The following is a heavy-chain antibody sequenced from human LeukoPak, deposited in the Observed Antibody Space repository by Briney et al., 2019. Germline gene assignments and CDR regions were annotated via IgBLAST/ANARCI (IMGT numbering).Heavy chain of an antibody. CDR1: GGTFSSYA. D-gene: IGHD4-17*01. Sequence: ASVKVSCKASGGTFSSYAISWVRQAPGQGLEWMGRIIPIFGTANYAQKSQGRVTITTDESTSTAYMELSSLRSEDTAVYYCARDIFYGDYYFDYWGQGTLVTVSS. CDR2: IIPIFGTA. CDR3: ARDIFYGDYYFDY. J-gene: IGHJ4*02. V-gene: IGHV1-69*05.